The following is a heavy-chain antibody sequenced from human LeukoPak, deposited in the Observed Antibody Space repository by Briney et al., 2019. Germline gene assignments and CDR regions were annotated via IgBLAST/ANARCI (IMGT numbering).Heavy chain of an antibody. V-gene: IGHV1-18*01. D-gene: IGHD3-9*01. CDR1: GYTFTNYG. Sequence: GASVKVSCKASGYTFTNYGISWVRQAPGQGLEWMGWISAYNGNTNYAQKLQGRVTMTTDTSTSTAYMELRSLRSDDTAVYYCAKGDILTGYPFTYYYGMDVWGQGTTVTVSS. J-gene: IGHJ6*02. CDR2: ISAYNGNT. CDR3: AKGDILTGYPFTYYYGMDV.